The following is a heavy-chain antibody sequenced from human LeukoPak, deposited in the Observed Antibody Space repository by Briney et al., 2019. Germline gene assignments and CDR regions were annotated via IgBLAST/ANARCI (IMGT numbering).Heavy chain of an antibody. Sequence: SETLSLTCAVSGDSITSSNWWSWVRQPPEKGLEWIGEIYHSGNTNYNPPPKSRVTISFDKSKNQFSLKLKSVTAADTAVYYCARDATRMGNYFNYWGQGTLVTVSS. CDR3: ARDATRMGNYFNY. CDR1: GDSITSSNW. CDR2: IYHSGNT. V-gene: IGHV4-4*02. D-gene: IGHD5-12*01. J-gene: IGHJ4*02.